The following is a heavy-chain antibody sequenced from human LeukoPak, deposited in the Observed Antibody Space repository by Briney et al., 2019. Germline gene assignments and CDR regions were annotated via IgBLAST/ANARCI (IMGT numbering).Heavy chain of an antibody. CDR1: GFTFSSYA. CDR3: ARMVRGLYIDY. V-gene: IGHV3-23*01. Sequence: GGSLRLSCAVSGFTFSSYAMSWVRQAPGKGLEWVSGISGSGGYTYYADSVEGRFTFSRDNPKNTLYLEMSSLRAEDTAVYYCARMVRGLYIDYWGQGTLVTVPS. CDR2: ISGSGGYT. J-gene: IGHJ4*02. D-gene: IGHD3-10*01.